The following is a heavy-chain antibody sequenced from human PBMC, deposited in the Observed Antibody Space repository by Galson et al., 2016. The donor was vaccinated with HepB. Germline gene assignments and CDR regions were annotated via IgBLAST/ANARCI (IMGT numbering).Heavy chain of an antibody. D-gene: IGHD3-16*01. V-gene: IGHV3-7*03. Sequence: SLRLSCAASGFTFNTFSMNWVRQAPGQGLEWVANMDKDGSEKHYVDSVKVRFTISRDNAKNSLYLQMNSLRGDDTALYSGVRGRGWIWDHWGQGTLVTVSS. J-gene: IGHJ4*02. CDR1: GFTFNTFS. CDR2: MDKDGSEK. CDR3: VRGRGWIWDH.